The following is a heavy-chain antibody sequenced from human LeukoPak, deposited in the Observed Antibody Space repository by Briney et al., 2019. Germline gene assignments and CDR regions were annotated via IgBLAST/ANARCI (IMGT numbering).Heavy chain of an antibody. CDR1: GFTFSSYG. V-gene: IGHV3-30*18. D-gene: IGHD3-3*01. CDR2: ISYDGSNK. J-gene: IGHJ4*02. Sequence: GGSLRLSCAASGFTFSSYGMHWVRQAPGKGLEWVAVISYDGSNKYYADSVKGRFTISRDNSKNTLYLQMNSLRAEDTAVCYCAKVGQWDDFWSGYSGDYWGQGTLVTVSS. CDR3: AKVGQWDDFWSGYSGDY.